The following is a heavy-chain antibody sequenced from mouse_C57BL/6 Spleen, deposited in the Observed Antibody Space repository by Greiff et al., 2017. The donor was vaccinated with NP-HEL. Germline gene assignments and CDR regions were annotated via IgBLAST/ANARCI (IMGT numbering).Heavy chain of an antibody. V-gene: IGHV1-59*01. D-gene: IGHD2-3*01. CDR1: GYTFTSYW. CDR3: ARWVLRCFDY. CDR2: IDPSDSYT. J-gene: IGHJ2*01. Sequence: QVQLQQPGAELVRPGTSVKLSCKASGYTFTSYWMHWVKQRPGQGLEWIGVIDPSDSYTNYNQKFKGKATLTVDTSSSTAYMQLSSLTSEDSAVYYCARWVLRCFDYWGQGTTLTVSS.